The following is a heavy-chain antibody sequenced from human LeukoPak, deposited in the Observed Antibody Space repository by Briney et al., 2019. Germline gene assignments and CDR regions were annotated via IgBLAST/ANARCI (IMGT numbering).Heavy chain of an antibody. CDR1: GFAFSNYW. V-gene: IGHV3-74*03. D-gene: IGHD4-17*01. CDR2: IKSDGSGI. CDR3: VRGQTIDY. Sequence: GGSLTLSCTTSGFAFSNYWRYWVRQAPGKGLEWVSRIKSDGSGITYSDAVEGRFTISRDNFKNTLYLQMTRLRDEDTAMYYCVRGQTIDYWGQGTLVTVSS. J-gene: IGHJ4*02.